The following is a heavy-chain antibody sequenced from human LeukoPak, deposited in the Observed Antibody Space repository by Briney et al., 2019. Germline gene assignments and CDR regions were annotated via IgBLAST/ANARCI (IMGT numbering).Heavy chain of an antibody. V-gene: IGHV3-30*02. D-gene: IGHD3-10*01. J-gene: IGHJ4*02. Sequence: GGSLRLSCAASGFTFSSYGMHWVRQAPGKGLEWVAFIRYDGSNEYYADSVKGRFTISRDNSKNTLYLQMNSLRAEDTTVYYCAKERAALRGVMDYWGQGTLVTVSS. CDR2: IRYDGSNE. CDR1: GFTFSSYG. CDR3: AKERAALRGVMDY.